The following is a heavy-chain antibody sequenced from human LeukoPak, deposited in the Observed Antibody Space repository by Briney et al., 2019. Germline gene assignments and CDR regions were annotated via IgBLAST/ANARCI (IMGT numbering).Heavy chain of an antibody. J-gene: IGHJ4*02. CDR3: VGGTYYGGDY. Sequence: SETLSLTCTVSGGSISSHYWNWIRQPAGKGLEYIGRTYTGGSTNYNPSLKSRVTMSVDTPKNQSSLKLSSVTAADTAVYYCVGGTYYGGDYWGQGTLVTVSS. CDR2: TYTGGST. CDR1: GGSISSHY. V-gene: IGHV4-4*07. D-gene: IGHD1-26*01.